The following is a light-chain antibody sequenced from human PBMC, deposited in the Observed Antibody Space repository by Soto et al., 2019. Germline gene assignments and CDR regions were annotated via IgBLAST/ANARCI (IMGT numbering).Light chain of an antibody. CDR2: DAS. Sequence: DIQMTQSPSTLSASVGDRVTITCRANQSISSWLAWYQQKPGKAPKLLIYDASSLESGVPSRFSGSGSGTEFALTISSPQPDDFSTYYCQQYNSYSWTFGQGTKVEIK. CDR3: QQYNSYSWT. CDR1: QSISSW. V-gene: IGKV1-5*01. J-gene: IGKJ1*01.